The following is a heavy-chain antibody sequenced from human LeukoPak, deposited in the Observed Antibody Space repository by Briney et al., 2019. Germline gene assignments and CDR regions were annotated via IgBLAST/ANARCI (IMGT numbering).Heavy chain of an antibody. CDR2: IYYSGST. Sequence: SETLSLTCTVSGGSISSYYWSWIRQPPGKGLEWIGYIYYSGSTNYNPSLKSRVTISVDTSKNQFSLKLRSVTAADTAVYYCARRSFAARPRAFDYWGQGTLVTVSS. CDR1: GGSISSYY. V-gene: IGHV4-59*12. D-gene: IGHD6-6*01. J-gene: IGHJ4*02. CDR3: ARRSFAARPRAFDY.